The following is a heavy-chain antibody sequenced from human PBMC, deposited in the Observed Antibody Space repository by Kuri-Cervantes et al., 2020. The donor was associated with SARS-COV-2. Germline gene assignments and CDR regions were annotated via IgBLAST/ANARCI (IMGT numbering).Heavy chain of an antibody. J-gene: IGHJ6*03. D-gene: IGHD2-2*01. Sequence: GESLKISCAASGFTFSSYSMNWVRQAPGKGLEWVSSISSCSSYIYYADSVKGRFTISRDNAKNSLYLQMNSLRAEDTAVYYCARGKGYCSSTSCAHYYYYYYMDVWGKGTTVTVSS. CDR2: ISSCSSYI. CDR3: ARGKGYCSSTSCAHYYYYYYMDV. V-gene: IGHV3-21*01. CDR1: GFTFSSYS.